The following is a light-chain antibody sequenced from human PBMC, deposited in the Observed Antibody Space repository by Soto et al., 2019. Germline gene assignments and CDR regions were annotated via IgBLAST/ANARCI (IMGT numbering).Light chain of an antibody. CDR1: QSLLYSSNNKNY. V-gene: IGKV4-1*01. CDR2: WAS. CDR3: QQYYSTLPFT. Sequence: DIVMTQSPDSLAVSPGERATINCKSSQSLLYSSNNKNYLAWYQQKPGQPPKLLIYWASTRQSGVPDRFSGSGSGTDFTLTSSSLQAEDVAFYCCQQYYSTLPFTCGPGTRVDIK. J-gene: IGKJ3*01.